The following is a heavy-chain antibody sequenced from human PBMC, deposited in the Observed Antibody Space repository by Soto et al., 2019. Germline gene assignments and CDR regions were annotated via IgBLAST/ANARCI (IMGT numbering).Heavy chain of an antibody. CDR1: GYSFTSYW. CDR3: ARHETYYYGSGIPREAYPDV. D-gene: IGHD3-10*01. CDR2: IYPGDSDT. Sequence: GESLKISCKGSGYSFTSYWIGWVRQMPGKGLEWMGIIYPGDSDTRYSPSFQGQVTISADKSISTAYLQWSSLKASDTAMYYCARHETYYYGSGIPREAYPDVWGKGTTVTVSS. J-gene: IGHJ6*04. V-gene: IGHV5-51*01.